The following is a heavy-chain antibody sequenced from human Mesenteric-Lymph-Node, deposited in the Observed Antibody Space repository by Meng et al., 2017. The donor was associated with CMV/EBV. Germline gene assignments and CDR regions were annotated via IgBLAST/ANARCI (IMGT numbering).Heavy chain of an antibody. V-gene: IGHV1-69*05. D-gene: IGHD3-3*01. CDR2: IIPIFGTA. J-gene: IGHJ1*01. Sequence: TFASHAITWVRQAPGQGLEWMGGIIPIFGTANYAQKFQGRVTITTDESTSTAYMELSSLRSEDTAVYYCARARGDFWSGYGAEYFQHWGQGTLVTVSS. CDR1: TFASHA. CDR3: ARARGDFWSGYGAEYFQH.